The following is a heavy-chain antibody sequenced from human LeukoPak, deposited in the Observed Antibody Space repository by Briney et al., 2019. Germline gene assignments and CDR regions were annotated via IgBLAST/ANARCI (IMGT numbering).Heavy chain of an antibody. CDR3: AKDNGHGDYVGAFDI. J-gene: IGHJ3*02. D-gene: IGHD4-17*01. V-gene: IGHV3-20*04. Sequence: GGSLRLSCAASGFTFDNYRMSWVRQAPGKGLEWVSTVNADGGNTYYADSVKGRFTISRDNAKNSLYLQMNSLRAEDTALYYCAKDNGHGDYVGAFDIWGQGTMVTVSS. CDR1: GFTFDNYR. CDR2: VNADGGNT.